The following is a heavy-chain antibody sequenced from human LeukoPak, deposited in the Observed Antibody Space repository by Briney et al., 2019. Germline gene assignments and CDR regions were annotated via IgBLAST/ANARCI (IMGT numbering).Heavy chain of an antibody. V-gene: IGHV1-46*01. Sequence: ASVKVSCRAYGYTFTSYYMHWVRQAAGQGLEWMGIINPSGGSTSYAQKFKSRVTMTRDTSTSTVYMELSSLRSEDTAVYYCARDQYYDSKGWFDPWGQGTLVTVYS. CDR3: ARDQYYDSKGWFDP. J-gene: IGHJ5*02. D-gene: IGHD3-16*01. CDR2: INPSGGST. CDR1: GYTFTSYY.